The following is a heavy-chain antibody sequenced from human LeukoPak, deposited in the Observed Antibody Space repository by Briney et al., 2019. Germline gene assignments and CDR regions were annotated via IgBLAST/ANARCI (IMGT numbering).Heavy chain of an antibody. J-gene: IGHJ5*02. CDR1: GFTFSDYY. CDR3: ARDIYSSSWSPFDP. CDR2: ISSSSSYI. D-gene: IGHD6-13*01. V-gene: IGHV3-11*06. Sequence: GGSLRLSCAASGFTFSDYYMSWIRQAPGKGLEWVSSISSSSSYIYYADSVKGRFTISRDNAKNSLYLQMNSLRAEDTAVYYCARDIYSSSWSPFDPWGQGTLVTVSS.